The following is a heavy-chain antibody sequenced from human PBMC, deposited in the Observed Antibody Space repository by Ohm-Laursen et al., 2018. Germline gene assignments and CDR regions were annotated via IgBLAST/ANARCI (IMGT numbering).Heavy chain of an antibody. CDR2: INPNSGGT. J-gene: IGHJ4*02. D-gene: IGHD3-22*01. CDR1: GYTFTGYY. V-gene: IGHV1-2*02. CDR3: ARGSYDSSDIGY. Sequence: ASVKVSCKASGYTFTGYYMHWVRQAPGQGLEWMGWINPNSGGTNYAQKFQGRVTMTRDTSISTAYMELSSLRSEDTAVYYCARGSYDSSDIGYWGQGTLVTVSS.